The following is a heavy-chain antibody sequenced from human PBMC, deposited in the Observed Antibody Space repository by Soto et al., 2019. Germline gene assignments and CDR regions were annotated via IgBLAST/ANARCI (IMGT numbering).Heavy chain of an antibody. CDR1: GGPISSGDYY. Sequence: SETLSLTCTVSGGPISSGDYYWSWIRQPPGKGLEWIGYIYYSGSTYYNPSLKSRVTISVDTSKNQFSLKLSSVTAADTAVYYCARVMIHESGFDYWGQGTLVTVSS. CDR3: ARVMIHESGFDY. V-gene: IGHV4-30-4*01. D-gene: IGHD3-16*01. CDR2: IYYSGST. J-gene: IGHJ4*02.